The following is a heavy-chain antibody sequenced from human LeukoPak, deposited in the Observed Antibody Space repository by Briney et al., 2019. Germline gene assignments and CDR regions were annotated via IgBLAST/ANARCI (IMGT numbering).Heavy chain of an antibody. V-gene: IGHV3-21*06. Sequence: KPGGSLRLSCVASGFTFSTYSMSWVRQAPGKGLEWVSSISSNGRYIYYADSLKGRSTISRDNATNSVYLQLNRLRDDDTAVYYCARGTRGVARQVFIDGWGKG. CDR3: ARGTRGVARQVFIDG. D-gene: IGHD2-15*01. CDR1: GFTFSTYS. CDR2: ISSNGRYI. J-gene: IGHJ6*03.